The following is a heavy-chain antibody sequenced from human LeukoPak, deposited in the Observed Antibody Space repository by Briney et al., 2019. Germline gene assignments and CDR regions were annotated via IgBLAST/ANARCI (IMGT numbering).Heavy chain of an antibody. CDR2: IYHSGGT. J-gene: IGHJ4*02. CDR3: ARGTIAAAFDY. Sequence: PSETLSLTCAVSGGFISSSTNWWSWVRQPPGKGLEWIGEIYHSGGTNYNPSLKSRVTISVDTSKNQFSLKLSSVTAADTAVYYCARGTIAAAFDYWGQGTLVTVSS. V-gene: IGHV4-4*02. CDR1: GGFISSSTNW. D-gene: IGHD6-13*01.